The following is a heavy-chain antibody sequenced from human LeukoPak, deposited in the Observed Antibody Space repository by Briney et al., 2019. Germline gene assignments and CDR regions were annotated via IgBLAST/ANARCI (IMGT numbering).Heavy chain of an antibody. D-gene: IGHD2-2*01. CDR3: AIPPVVVPAGWSLPDAFDI. Sequence: SVKVSRKSSGGTFSRYAISWVRQAPGQGLVWMGGNIPILGKAIYAQKFQGRDTNTADESTSTAYMELSGLSVGDRGVYYCAIPPVVVPAGWSLPDAFDIWGQGTMVTVSS. CDR1: GGTFSRYA. CDR2: NIPILGKA. V-gene: IGHV1-69*13. J-gene: IGHJ3*02.